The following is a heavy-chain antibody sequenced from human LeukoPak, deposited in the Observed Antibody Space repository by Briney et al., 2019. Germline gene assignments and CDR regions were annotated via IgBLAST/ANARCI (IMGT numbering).Heavy chain of an antibody. J-gene: IGHJ4*02. CDR1: GFTFSSYG. CDR3: ATSSL. V-gene: IGHV3-7*01. CDR2: IKQDGSEK. D-gene: IGHD2-2*01. Sequence: GSLRLSCAASGFTFSSYGMHWVRQAPGKGLEWVANIKQDGSEKYYVDSVKGRFTISRDNAKNLLFLQMSSLRVEDTAVYYCATSSLWGQGALVTVSS.